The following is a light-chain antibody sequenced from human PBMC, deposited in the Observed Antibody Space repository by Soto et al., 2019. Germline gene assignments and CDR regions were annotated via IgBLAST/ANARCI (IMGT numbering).Light chain of an antibody. CDR3: QQRSDWPSLT. CDR1: QSVANY. CDR2: AAS. Sequence: EIVLTQSPATLSLSPGERATVSCRASQSVANYLAWYQQKPGQAPRLLIYAASNRATGIPARFSGSGSGTDFTLTISSLEPEDFAVYYCQQRSDWPSLTFGGGTKVDIK. J-gene: IGKJ4*01. V-gene: IGKV3-11*01.